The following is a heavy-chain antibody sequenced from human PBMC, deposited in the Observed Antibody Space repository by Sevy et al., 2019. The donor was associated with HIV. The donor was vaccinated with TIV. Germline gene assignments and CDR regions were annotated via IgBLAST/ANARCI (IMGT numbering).Heavy chain of an antibody. D-gene: IGHD3-22*01. V-gene: IGHV1-18*04. CDR2: ISAYNGNT. CDR1: GYTFTSYG. CDR3: ARDESGSYYYDSSGYYRALTFDI. J-gene: IGHJ3*02. Sequence: ASVKVSCKASGYTFTSYGISWVRQAPGQGLEWMGWISAYNGNTNYAQKLQGRVTMTTDKSTSTAYMELRSLRSDDTAVYYCARDESGSYYYDSSGYYRALTFDIWGQGTMVTVSS.